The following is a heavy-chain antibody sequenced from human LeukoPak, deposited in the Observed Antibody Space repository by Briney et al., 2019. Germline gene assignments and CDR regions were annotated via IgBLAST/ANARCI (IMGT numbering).Heavy chain of an antibody. CDR1: GGSISSTIYY. Sequence: SETLSLTCTVSGGSISSTIYYWAWLRQPPGKGLEWIGSIYYSGNTYYNPSLQSRATMSVDTSKNQFSPRLTSVTAADTTVYYCARQRSGWVFENWGQGTLVTVSS. D-gene: IGHD6-19*01. V-gene: IGHV4-39*01. CDR3: ARQRSGWVFEN. CDR2: IYYSGNT. J-gene: IGHJ4*02.